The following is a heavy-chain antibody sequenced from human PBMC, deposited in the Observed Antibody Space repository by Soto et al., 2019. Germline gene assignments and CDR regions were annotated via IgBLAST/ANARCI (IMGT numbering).Heavy chain of an antibody. D-gene: IGHD3-10*01. CDR2: IWYDGSNK. V-gene: IGHV3-33*01. J-gene: IGHJ4*02. CDR3: AREYGSGSFDY. CDR1: GFTFRSYG. Sequence: PGGSLRLSCTASGFTFRSYGMHWVRQAPGKGLEWVAVIWYDGSNKYYADSVKGRFTISRDNSKNTLYLQMNSLRAEDTAVYYCAREYGSGSFDYWGQGTLVTVSS.